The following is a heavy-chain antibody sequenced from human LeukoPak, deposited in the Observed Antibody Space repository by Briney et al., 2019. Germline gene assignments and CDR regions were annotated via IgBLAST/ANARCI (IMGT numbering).Heavy chain of an antibody. CDR1: GFTFNNAW. V-gene: IGHV3-15*01. Sequence: GGSLRLSCAASGFTFNNAWMSWVRQAPGKWLEWVGRIKSKTDGRTTDYAAPVKGRFIISRDDSNNTLYLQMNSLKTEDTAVYSCTTGASGDYGEYFQHWGQGTLVTVPS. CDR2: IKSKTDGRTT. J-gene: IGHJ1*01. CDR3: TTGASGDYGEYFQH. D-gene: IGHD4-17*01.